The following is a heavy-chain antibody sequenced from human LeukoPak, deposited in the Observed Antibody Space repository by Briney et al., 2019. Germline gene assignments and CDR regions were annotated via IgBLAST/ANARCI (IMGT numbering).Heavy chain of an antibody. CDR3: ARDLGYDSSGYSDY. D-gene: IGHD3-22*01. V-gene: IGHV1-2*02. J-gene: IGHJ4*02. CDR1: GYTFTGYY. Sequence: ASVKVSCKASGYTFTGYYMHWARQAPGQGLEWMGWINPNSGGTNYAQKFQGRVTMTRDTSISTAYMELSRLRSDDTAVYYCARDLGYDSSGYSDYWGQGTLVTVSS. CDR2: INPNSGGT.